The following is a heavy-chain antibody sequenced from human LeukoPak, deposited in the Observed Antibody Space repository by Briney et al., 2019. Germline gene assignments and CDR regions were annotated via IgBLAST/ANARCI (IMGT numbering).Heavy chain of an antibody. D-gene: IGHD5-18*01. CDR3: AKDWIQFNRVFDCFDS. J-gene: IGHJ4*02. V-gene: IGHV3-23*01. CDR1: GFPFETNA. Sequence: PGGSLRLSCATSGFPFETNARSWGRQAPGKGLEWVATIGNTETFYADSVTGRFTISRDNSKNTVNLQMNRLRVEDTAIYYCAKDWIQFNRVFDCFDSWGQGTPVTVSS. CDR2: IGNTET.